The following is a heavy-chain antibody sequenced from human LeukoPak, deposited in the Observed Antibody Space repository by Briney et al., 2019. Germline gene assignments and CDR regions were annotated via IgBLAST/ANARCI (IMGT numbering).Heavy chain of an antibody. J-gene: IGHJ4*02. Sequence: GGSLRLSCAASGFTFSDYAMTWVRQTPGKGLEWVSVISGDGDSADYADSMKGRFTISRDNSKNTLYLQMNSLRAEDTALYYCAKLGCTGTFCYANYWGQGTLVTVSS. CDR2: ISGDGDSA. CDR3: AKLGCTGTFCYANY. V-gene: IGHV3-23*01. D-gene: IGHD2-2*01. CDR1: GFTFSDYA.